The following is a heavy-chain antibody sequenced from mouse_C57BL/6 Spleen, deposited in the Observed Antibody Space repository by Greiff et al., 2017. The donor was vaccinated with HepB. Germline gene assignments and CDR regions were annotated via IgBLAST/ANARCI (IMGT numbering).Heavy chain of an antibody. D-gene: IGHD1-1*01. CDR3: ARGGTTVVASPYYAMDY. CDR2: ILPGSGST. J-gene: IGHJ4*01. CDR1: GYTFTGYW. Sequence: QVQLQQSGAELMKPGASVKLSCKATGYTFTGYWIEWVKQRPGHGLEWIGEILPGSGSTNYNEKFKGKATFPADTSSNTAYMQLSSLTTEDSAIYYCARGGTTVVASPYYAMDYWGQGTSVTVSS. V-gene: IGHV1-9*01.